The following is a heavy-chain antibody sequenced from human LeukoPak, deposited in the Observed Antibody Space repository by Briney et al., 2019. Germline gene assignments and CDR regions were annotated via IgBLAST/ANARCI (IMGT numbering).Heavy chain of an antibody. D-gene: IGHD3-10*01. Sequence: PGGSLRLSCAASGFAVSSNYMSWVRQAPGKGLEWVSISYSGGSTYYADSVKGRFTISRDNSKNTLSLQLNSLRAEDTAVYYCARVLGSVLDYWGQGTLVTVSS. J-gene: IGHJ4*02. CDR1: GFAVSSNY. CDR3: ARVLGSVLDY. CDR2: SYSGGST. V-gene: IGHV3-53*01.